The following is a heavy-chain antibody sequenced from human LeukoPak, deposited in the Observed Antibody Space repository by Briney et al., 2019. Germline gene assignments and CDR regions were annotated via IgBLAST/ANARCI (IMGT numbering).Heavy chain of an antibody. CDR1: GGSISSSSYY. V-gene: IGHV4-30-4*08. CDR2: IYYSGST. J-gene: IGHJ4*02. D-gene: IGHD2-2*01. CDR3: ARDHVVPAAIL. Sequence: SETLSLTCTVTGGSISSSSYYWSWIRQPPGKGLEWIGYIYYSGSTYYNPSLKSRVTISVDTSKNQFSLKLSSVTAADTAVYYCARDHVVPAAILWGQGTLVTVSS.